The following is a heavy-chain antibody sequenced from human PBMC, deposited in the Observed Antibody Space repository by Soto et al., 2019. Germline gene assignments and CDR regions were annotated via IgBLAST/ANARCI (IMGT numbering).Heavy chain of an antibody. J-gene: IGHJ5*02. CDR3: ARRRRYGSGSYYWYKYFDP. CDR1: GYTFTGYY. CDR2: INPNSGGT. D-gene: IGHD3-10*01. Sequence: ASVKVSCKASGYTFTGYYMHWVRQAPGQGLEWMGWINPNSGGTNYAQKFQGWVTMTRDTSISTAYMELSRLRSEDTAVYYCARRRRYGSGSYYWYKYFDPWGQGTPVTVSS. V-gene: IGHV1-2*04.